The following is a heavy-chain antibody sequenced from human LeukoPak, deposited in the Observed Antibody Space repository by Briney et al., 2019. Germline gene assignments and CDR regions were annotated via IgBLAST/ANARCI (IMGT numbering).Heavy chain of an antibody. D-gene: IGHD2-2*01. V-gene: IGHV1-2*06. CDR1: GYTFTGYH. CDR2: INPNSGDT. J-gene: IGHJ4*02. CDR3: ARDYCSSTSCLFDY. Sequence: ASVKVSCKASGYTFTGYHMHWVRQAPGQGLEWMGRINPNSGDTNYAQNFQGRVTMTRDTSISTAYMELSRLRSDDTAVYYCARDYCSSTSCLFDYWGQGTLVTVSS.